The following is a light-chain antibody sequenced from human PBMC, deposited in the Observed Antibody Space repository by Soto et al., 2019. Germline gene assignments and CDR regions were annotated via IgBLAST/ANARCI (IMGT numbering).Light chain of an antibody. CDR1: QGISNY. J-gene: IGKJ1*01. CDR2: SAS. V-gene: IGKV1-27*01. CDR3: QNYNSAPQT. Sequence: DIQMTQSPSSLSASVGDRVTITCRASQGISNYLAWYQQKPGKIPKLLIHSASTLQSEVPSRFSGSGSGTDFTLTISTLQPEDVATYYCQNYNSAPQTFGQGTKVEIK.